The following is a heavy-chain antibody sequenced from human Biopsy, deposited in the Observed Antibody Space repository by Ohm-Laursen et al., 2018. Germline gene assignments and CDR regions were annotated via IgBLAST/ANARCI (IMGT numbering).Heavy chain of an antibody. CDR1: GFSFADYY. CDR3: AREQPALSGGGSWFDS. V-gene: IGHV3-11*04. D-gene: IGHD6-19*01. J-gene: IGHJ5*01. Sequence: SLRLSCSVNGFSFADYYMSWIRQAPGKGLDWVSYISSSGNTEKYADSVKGRFTISRDNPKNSLYLQMNSLRADDSAVYFCAREQPALSGGGSWFDSWGQGTLVVVSS. CDR2: ISSSGNTE.